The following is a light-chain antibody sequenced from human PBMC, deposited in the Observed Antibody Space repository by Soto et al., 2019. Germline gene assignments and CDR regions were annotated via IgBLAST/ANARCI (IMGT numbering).Light chain of an antibody. J-gene: IGKJ2*01. Sequence: DIEMTQSPSTLSASVGDRVTITCRASQSFSTWLARYQQKPGRAPKLLISYASNLETGVPQRFSGSGSGTEFTLTTCVLQPDDSATYYCQQYNSYSTLTFGQGTKLEIK. CDR2: YAS. CDR3: QQYNSYSTLT. V-gene: IGKV1-5*01. CDR1: QSFSTW.